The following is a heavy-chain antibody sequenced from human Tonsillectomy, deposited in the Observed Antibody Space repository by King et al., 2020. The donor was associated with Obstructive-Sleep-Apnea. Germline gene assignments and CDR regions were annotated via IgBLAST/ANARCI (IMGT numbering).Heavy chain of an antibody. CDR1: GGSISSSSYY. CDR3: ARDPYSYFDF. D-gene: IGHD5-18*01. Sequence: MQLQESGPGLLKPSETLSLSCTVSGGSISSSSYYWGWIRQPPGKGLEWIGSIYYSGSTYYNPSLKSRVTISVDTSKNQFSLKLSSVTAADTAVYFCARDPYSYFDFWGQGSLVTVSS. J-gene: IGHJ4*02. CDR2: IYYSGST. V-gene: IGHV4-39*07.